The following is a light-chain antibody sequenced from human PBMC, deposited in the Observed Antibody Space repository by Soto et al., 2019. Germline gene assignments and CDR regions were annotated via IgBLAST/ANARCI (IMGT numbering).Light chain of an antibody. CDR3: QQYNSDST. CDR2: KAS. CDR1: QTISSW. V-gene: IGKV1-5*03. J-gene: IGKJ1*01. Sequence: DIQMTQSPSTLSGSVGDRVTITCRASQTISSWLAWYQQKPGKAPKLLIYKASNLESGVPSRFSGSGSGTEFTLTISSLQPDDFATYYCQQYNSDSTFGQGTKVDIK.